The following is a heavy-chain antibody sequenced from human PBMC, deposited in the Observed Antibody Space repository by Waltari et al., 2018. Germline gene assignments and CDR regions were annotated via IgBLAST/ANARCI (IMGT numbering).Heavy chain of an antibody. Sequence: QVQLQQWGAGLLKPSETLSLTCAVYGGSFSGYYWSWIRQPPGKGLEWIGEINHSGSTNYNPSLKSRVTISVDTSKNQFSLKLSSVTAADTAVYYCARGPRRGYGGNHSSSNWGQGTLVTVSS. J-gene: IGHJ4*02. CDR2: INHSGST. CDR3: ARGPRRGYGGNHSSSN. D-gene: IGHD4-17*01. V-gene: IGHV4-34*01. CDR1: GGSFSGYY.